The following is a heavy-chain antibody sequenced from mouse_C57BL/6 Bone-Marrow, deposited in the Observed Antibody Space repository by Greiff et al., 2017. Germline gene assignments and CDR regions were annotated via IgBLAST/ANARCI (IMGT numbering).Heavy chain of an antibody. CDR3: ARHWGPSNHWYFDV. CDR2: ISNGGGST. V-gene: IGHV5-12*01. Sequence: EVKLVESGGGLVQPGGSLKLSCAASGFTFSDYYMYWVRQTPEKRLEWVAYISNGGGSTYYPDTVKGRFTISRDNAKNTLYLQMSRLKSEDTAMYYCARHWGPSNHWYFDVWGTGTTVTVSS. J-gene: IGHJ1*03. D-gene: IGHD2-5*01. CDR1: GFTFSDYY.